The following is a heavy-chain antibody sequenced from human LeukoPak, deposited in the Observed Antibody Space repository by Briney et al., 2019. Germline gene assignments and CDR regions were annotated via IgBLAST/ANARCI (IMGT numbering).Heavy chain of an antibody. J-gene: IGHJ6*03. D-gene: IGHD3-10*01. V-gene: IGHV1-46*01. Sequence: PWASVKVSCKASGYTFTIYYIHWVRQAPGQGLEWMGLINPSGGSTNYAQKFQGRVTMTRDTSTSTVYMELSSLRSEDTAVYYCARGPRITLIRGGQWYYYMDVWGKGTTVTISS. CDR1: GYTFTIYY. CDR3: ARGPRITLIRGGQWYYYMDV. CDR2: INPSGGST.